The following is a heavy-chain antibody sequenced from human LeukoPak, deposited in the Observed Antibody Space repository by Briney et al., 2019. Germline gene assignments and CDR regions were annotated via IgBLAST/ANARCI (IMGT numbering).Heavy chain of an antibody. CDR2: IDGDGGSR. Sequence: GGSLRLSCAASGFTFSTYWMHGVRQAPAKGLVWGSRIDGDGGSRNYADSVKGRFTISRDNAKNTLYLQMSSLRVEDTAVYYCASASSHRTAAGGDYWGQGTLVTVST. J-gene: IGHJ4*02. V-gene: IGHV3-74*01. D-gene: IGHD6-13*01. CDR3: ASASSHRTAAGGDY. CDR1: GFTFSTYW.